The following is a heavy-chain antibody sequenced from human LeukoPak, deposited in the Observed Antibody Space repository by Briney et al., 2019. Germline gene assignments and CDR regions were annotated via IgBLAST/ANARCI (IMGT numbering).Heavy chain of an antibody. CDR1: GFTVSDNY. CDR3: ARGGALDI. CDR2: ISNGGNT. V-gene: IGHV3-53*01. D-gene: IGHD4/OR15-4a*01. J-gene: IGHJ3*02. Sequence: PGGSLRLSCAASGFTVSDNYMTWVRQALGKGLEWVSLISNGGNTYYEDSVKGRFTISRDISQNMLYLQMNSLRAEDTAVYYCARGGALDIWGQGTMVIVS.